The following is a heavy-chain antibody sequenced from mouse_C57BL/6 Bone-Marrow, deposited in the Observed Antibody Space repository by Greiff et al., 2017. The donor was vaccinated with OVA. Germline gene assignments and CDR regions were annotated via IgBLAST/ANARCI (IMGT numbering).Heavy chain of an antibody. Sequence: QVQLQQPGAELVRPGSSVKLSCKASGYTFTSYWMDWVKQRPGQGLEWIGNIYPSDSETHYNPKFKDKATLTVDKSSSTAYMQLSSLTSEDSAVYYCARSGFITTVVATDFDYWGQGTTLTVSS. V-gene: IGHV1-61*01. CDR1: GYTFTSYW. CDR2: IYPSDSET. D-gene: IGHD1-1*01. CDR3: ARSGFITTVVATDFDY. J-gene: IGHJ2*01.